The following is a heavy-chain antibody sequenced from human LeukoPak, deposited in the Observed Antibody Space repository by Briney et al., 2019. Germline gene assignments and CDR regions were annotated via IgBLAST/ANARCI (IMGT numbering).Heavy chain of an antibody. CDR1: GDSVSSNSAA. CDR3: ARKGEYSSSNYYYGMDV. D-gene: IGHD6-6*01. CDR2: TYYRSKWYN. J-gene: IGHJ6*02. Sequence: SQTLSLTCAISGDSVSSNSAAWNWIRQSPSRGLEWLGRTYYRSKWYNDYAVSVKSRITINPDTSKNQFSLQLNSVTPEDTAVYYCARKGEYSSSNYYYGMDVWGQGTTVTVSS. V-gene: IGHV6-1*01.